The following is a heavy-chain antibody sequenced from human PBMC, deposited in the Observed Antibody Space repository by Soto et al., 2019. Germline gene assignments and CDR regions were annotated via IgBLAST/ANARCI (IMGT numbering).Heavy chain of an antibody. CDR3: ATDLKTGTERGKFDY. Sequence: EVQLVESGGGLVNPGGSLRLSCAASGFTFNNAWMSWVRQAPGKGLERVGRIKSNTDGGTADYAAPVNGRFTVSRDDSTNTVYLQMNSLKTEDTAVYYCATDLKTGTERGKFDYWGQGTLVTVSS. V-gene: IGHV3-15*01. CDR2: IKSNTDGGTA. J-gene: IGHJ4*02. D-gene: IGHD1-1*01. CDR1: GFTFNNAW.